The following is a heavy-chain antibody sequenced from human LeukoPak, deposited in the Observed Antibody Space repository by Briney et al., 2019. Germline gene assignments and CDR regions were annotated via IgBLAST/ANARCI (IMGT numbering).Heavy chain of an antibody. J-gene: IGHJ4*02. D-gene: IGHD3-22*01. CDR3: ARDRSGYFDY. CDR2: IYYSGST. Sequence: PSETLSLTCTVSGGSISRGDYYWSWVRQPPGKGLEWIGYIYYSGSTYYNPSLKSRVTISVDTSKNQFSLKLSSVTAADTAVYYCARDRSGYFDYWGQGTLVTVSS. V-gene: IGHV4-30-4*01. CDR1: GGSISRGDYY.